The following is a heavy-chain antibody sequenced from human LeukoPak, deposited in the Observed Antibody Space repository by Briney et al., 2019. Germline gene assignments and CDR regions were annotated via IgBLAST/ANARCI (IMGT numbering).Heavy chain of an antibody. CDR3: ARVDGSWLHHWFDP. D-gene: IGHD6-13*01. Sequence: SETLSFTCTVSGGSISSYYWSWIRQPPGKGLEWIGYIYYSGSTNYNPSLKSRVTISVDTSKNQFSLKLSSVTAADTAVYYCARVDGSWLHHWFDPWGQGTLVTVSS. CDR2: IYYSGST. V-gene: IGHV4-59*01. J-gene: IGHJ5*02. CDR1: GGSISSYY.